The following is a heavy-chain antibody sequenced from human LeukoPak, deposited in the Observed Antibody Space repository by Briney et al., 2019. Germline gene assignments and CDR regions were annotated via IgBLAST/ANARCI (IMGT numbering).Heavy chain of an antibody. CDR1: GYTFTSYD. Sequence: ASVKVSCKASGYTFTSYDINWVRQATGQGLEWMGWISSYNGNTNYAQKLQDRVTMTTDASTSTAYMELRSLRSDDTAVYYCATPESAIAGKDAFHIWGQGTMVTVSS. D-gene: IGHD2-2*01. V-gene: IGHV1-18*01. CDR2: ISSYNGNT. J-gene: IGHJ3*02. CDR3: ATPESAIAGKDAFHI.